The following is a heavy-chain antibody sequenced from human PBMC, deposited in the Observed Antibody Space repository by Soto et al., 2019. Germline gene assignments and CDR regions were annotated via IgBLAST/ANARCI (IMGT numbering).Heavy chain of an antibody. CDR2: ISSSGGTI. Sequence: GGSLRLSCAASGFTFSSYERNWVRQTPGKGLEWVSYISSSGGTIYYADSVKGRFTISRDNAKNSLYLQMNSLRVEDTAVYYCARVVGRTPDWFDPWGQGTLVTVSS. J-gene: IGHJ5*02. CDR3: ARVVGRTPDWFDP. CDR1: GFTFSSYE. D-gene: IGHD1-26*01. V-gene: IGHV3-48*03.